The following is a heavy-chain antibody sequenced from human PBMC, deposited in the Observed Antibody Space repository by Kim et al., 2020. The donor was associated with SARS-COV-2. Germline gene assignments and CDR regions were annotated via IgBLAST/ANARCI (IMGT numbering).Heavy chain of an antibody. CDR3: AKAIAAAGYWVFDY. CDR1: GFTFSNYA. CDR2: ISGSGGST. J-gene: IGHJ4*02. Sequence: GGSLRLSCAASGFTFSNYAMSWVRQAPGKGLEWVSAISGSGGSTYYADSVKGRFTISRDNSKNTLYLQMNSRRAEDTAVYYCAKAIAAAGYWVFDYWGQGTLVTVSS. D-gene: IGHD6-13*01. V-gene: IGHV3-23*01.